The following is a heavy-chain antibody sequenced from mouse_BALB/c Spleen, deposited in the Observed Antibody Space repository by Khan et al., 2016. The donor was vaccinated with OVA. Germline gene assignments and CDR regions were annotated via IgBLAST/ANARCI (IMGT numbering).Heavy chain of an antibody. D-gene: IGHD2-10*02. V-gene: IGHV3-2*02. CDR3: ARVYGGDFDY. CDR1: GYSITSDYA. J-gene: IGHJ2*01. CDR2: ISYSGNT. Sequence: EVELVESGPGLVKPSQSLYLTCTVTGYSITSDYAWNWIRQFPGNKLEWRGYISYSGNTNYNPSLKSRISIHRDKSKNPFFLQLNSVTTEDTATYYCARVYGGDFDYWGQGTTLTVSS.